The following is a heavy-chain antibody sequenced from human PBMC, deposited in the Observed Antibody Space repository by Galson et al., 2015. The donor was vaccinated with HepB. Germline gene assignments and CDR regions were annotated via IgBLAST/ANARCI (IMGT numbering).Heavy chain of an antibody. CDR1: GGTFSSYA. CDR2: IIPILGIA. Sequence: SVKVSCKASGGTFSSYAISWVRQAPGQGLEWVGRIIPILGIANYAQKFQGRVTITADKSTSTAYMELSSLRSEDTAVYYCARDFSLGYYYYGMDVWGQGTTVTVSS. D-gene: IGHD7-27*01. V-gene: IGHV1-69*04. J-gene: IGHJ6*02. CDR3: ARDFSLGYYYYGMDV.